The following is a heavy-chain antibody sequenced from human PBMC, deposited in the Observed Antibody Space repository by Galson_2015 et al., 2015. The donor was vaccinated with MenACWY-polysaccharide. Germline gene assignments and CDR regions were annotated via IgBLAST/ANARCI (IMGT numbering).Heavy chain of an antibody. D-gene: IGHD6-19*01. J-gene: IGHJ2*01. V-gene: IGHV4-61*02. CDR2: IYTSGST. CDR3: ARVGIAVAGATGRSLHHWYFDL. CDR1: GGSISSGSYY. Sequence: LSLTCTVSGGSISSGSYYWSWIRQPAGKGLEWIGRIYTSGSTNYNPSLKSRVTISVDTSKNQFSLKLSSVTAADTAVYYCARVGIAVAGATGRSLHHWYFDLWGRGTLVTVSS.